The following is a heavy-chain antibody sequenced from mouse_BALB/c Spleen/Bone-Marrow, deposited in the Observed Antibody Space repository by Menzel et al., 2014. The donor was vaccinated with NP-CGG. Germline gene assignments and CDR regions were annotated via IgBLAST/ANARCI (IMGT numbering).Heavy chain of an antibody. Sequence: EVMLVESGAELVKPGASVKLSCTASGFNIKDTYMHWVKQRPEQGLEWIGRIDPANGNTKYDPKFQGKANITADTSSNTAYLQLSSLTSEDTAVYYCAGDGAYWGQGTLVTVSA. CDR3: AGDGAY. CDR1: GFNIKDTY. V-gene: IGHV14-3*02. D-gene: IGHD3-3*01. CDR2: IDPANGNT. J-gene: IGHJ3*01.